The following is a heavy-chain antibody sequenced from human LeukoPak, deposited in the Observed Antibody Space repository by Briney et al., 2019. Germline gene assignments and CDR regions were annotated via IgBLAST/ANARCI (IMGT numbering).Heavy chain of an antibody. D-gene: IGHD5-18*01. CDR2: ISRDESNK. CDR3: ARDGDTAMSIASGGMDV. Sequence: GRSLRLSCAASGFFVTTYGIHWVRQAPGKGLEWVAVISRDESNKYYGDSVKGRFTISRDNSKNTLYLRMNSLRAEDTAVYYCARDGDTAMSIASGGMDVWGQGTTVTVSS. CDR1: GFFVTTYG. J-gene: IGHJ6*02. V-gene: IGHV3-30*03.